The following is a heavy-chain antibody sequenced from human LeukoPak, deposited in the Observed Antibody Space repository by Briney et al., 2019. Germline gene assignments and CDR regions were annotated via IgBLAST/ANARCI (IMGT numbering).Heavy chain of an antibody. CDR3: ARGRYCSGGSCQRLNY. J-gene: IGHJ4*02. CDR2: IKKDGSEK. D-gene: IGHD2-15*01. V-gene: IGHV3-7*01. Sequence: GGSLRLSCAVSGFTFSSYWMTWVRQAPGKGLECVANIKKDGSEKYFVDSMNGRFTISRANAEKSLYLQMNRLRDEDTAVYYCARGRYCSGGSCQRLNYWGQGTLVTVSS. CDR1: GFTFSSYW.